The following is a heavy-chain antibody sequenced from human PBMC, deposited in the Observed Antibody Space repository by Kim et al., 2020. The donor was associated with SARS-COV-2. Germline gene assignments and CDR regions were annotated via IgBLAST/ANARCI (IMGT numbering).Heavy chain of an antibody. J-gene: IGHJ5*02. Sequence: ASVKVSCKASGYTFTSYGISWVRQAPGQGLEWMGWISAYNGNTNYAQKLQGRVTMTTDTSTSTAYMELRSLRSDDTAVYYCARDQPPEVAAAEVNWFDPWSQGTLVTVSS. V-gene: IGHV1-18*01. CDR3: ARDQPPEVAAAEVNWFDP. CDR1: GYTFTSYG. CDR2: ISAYNGNT. D-gene: IGHD6-13*01.